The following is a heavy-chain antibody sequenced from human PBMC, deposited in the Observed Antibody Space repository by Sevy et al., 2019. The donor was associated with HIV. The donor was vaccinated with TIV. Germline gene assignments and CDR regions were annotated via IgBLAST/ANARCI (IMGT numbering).Heavy chain of an antibody. CDR3: ARAGGSGSFDY. CDR1: GGSFSVGSYY. Sequence: SETLSLTCTVSGGSFSVGSYYWSWIRQPAGKGLEWIGRIYSGGSTNYNPSLKSWVTISLDRSKNQFSLRLSSVTAADTAVYYCARAGGSGSFDYWGQGTLVTVSS. CDR2: IYSGGST. J-gene: IGHJ4*02. D-gene: IGHD3-10*01. V-gene: IGHV4-61*02.